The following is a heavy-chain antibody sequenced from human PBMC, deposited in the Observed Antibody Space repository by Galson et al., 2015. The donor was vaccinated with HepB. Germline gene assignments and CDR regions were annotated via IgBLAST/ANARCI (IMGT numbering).Heavy chain of an antibody. V-gene: IGHV3-21*04. Sequence: SLRLSCAASGFTFSSYSMNWVRQAPGKGLEWVSSISSSSSYIYYADSVKGRFTISRDNAKNSLYLQMNSLRAEDTAVYYCAKDQGFGESPNYWGQGTLVTVSS. D-gene: IGHD3-10*01. J-gene: IGHJ4*02. CDR2: ISSSSSYI. CDR1: GFTFSSYS. CDR3: AKDQGFGESPNY.